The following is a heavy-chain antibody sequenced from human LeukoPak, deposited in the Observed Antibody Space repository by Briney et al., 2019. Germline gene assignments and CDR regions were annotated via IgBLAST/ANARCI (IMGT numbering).Heavy chain of an antibody. CDR3: ARLIVVVPAALFYY. Sequence: GRSLRLSCAASGFTFSSYGMHWVRQAPGKGLEWVAVISYDGSNKYYADSVKGRFTISRDNSKNTLYLQMNSLRAEDTAVYYCARLIVVVPAALFYYWGQGTLVTVSS. D-gene: IGHD2-2*01. V-gene: IGHV3-30*03. J-gene: IGHJ4*02. CDR1: GFTFSSYG. CDR2: ISYDGSNK.